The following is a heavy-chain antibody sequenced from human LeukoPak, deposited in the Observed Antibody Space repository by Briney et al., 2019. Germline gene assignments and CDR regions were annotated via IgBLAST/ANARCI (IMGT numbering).Heavy chain of an antibody. Sequence: ASVKVSCKASGYIFTGHYMNWVRQVPGQGLEWMGRINPKTGGTNYAQNFQGRVTMTRDTSISTTYMELSRLRPDDTAVYYCARVDYDSRGSYYDNWFDPWGQGSLVTVSS. CDR1: GYIFTGHY. D-gene: IGHD3-22*01. J-gene: IGHJ5*02. CDR3: ARVDYDSRGSYYDNWFDP. CDR2: INPKTGGT. V-gene: IGHV1-2*06.